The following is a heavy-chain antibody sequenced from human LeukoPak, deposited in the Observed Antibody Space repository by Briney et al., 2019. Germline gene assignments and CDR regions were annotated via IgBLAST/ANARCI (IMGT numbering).Heavy chain of an antibody. CDR3: ARVDDYGGNSVYGFEY. Sequence: SQTLSLTCTVSGGSISIGYYYWSWIRQPPGKGLEWIGYIYYSGSTYYNPSLKSRVTISVDTSKNQFSLKLSSVTAAEREVYYCARVDDYGGNSVYGFEYWGQGDLVTVSS. CDR1: GGSISIGYYY. D-gene: IGHD4-23*01. CDR2: IYYSGST. J-gene: IGHJ4*02. V-gene: IGHV4-30-4*01.